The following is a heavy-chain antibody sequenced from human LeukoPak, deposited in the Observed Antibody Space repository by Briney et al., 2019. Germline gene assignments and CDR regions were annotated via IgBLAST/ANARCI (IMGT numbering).Heavy chain of an antibody. D-gene: IGHD1-26*01. Sequence: SETLSLTCTVSGGSISSYYWSWIRQPPGKGLEWIGYIYYSGSTNYNPSLKSRVTISVDTSKNQFSLKLSSVTAADTAVYYCARGDRTSGSYFFDYWGQGTLVTVSS. CDR1: GGSISSYY. J-gene: IGHJ4*02. V-gene: IGHV4-59*01. CDR3: ARGDRTSGSYFFDY. CDR2: IYYSGST.